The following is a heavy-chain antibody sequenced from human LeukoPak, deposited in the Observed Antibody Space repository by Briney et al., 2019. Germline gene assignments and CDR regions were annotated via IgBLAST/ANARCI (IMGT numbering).Heavy chain of an antibody. Sequence: SETLSLTCTVSGGSISSYYWSWIRQPPGKGLEWIGYIYYNGSTNYNPSLKSRVTISVDTSKNQFSLKLSSVTAADTAVYYCARVRGAVLLWPRGAKGAFDIWGQGTSVTVSS. D-gene: IGHD3-10*01. J-gene: IGHJ3*02. CDR3: ARVRGAVLLWPRGAKGAFDI. CDR1: GGSISSYY. CDR2: IYYNGST. V-gene: IGHV4-59*01.